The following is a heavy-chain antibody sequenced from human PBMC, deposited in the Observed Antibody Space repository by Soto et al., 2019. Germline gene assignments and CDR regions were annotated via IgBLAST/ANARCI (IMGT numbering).Heavy chain of an antibody. CDR2: INAGNGNT. V-gene: IGHV1-3*01. D-gene: IGHD2-15*01. J-gene: IGHJ6*02. CDR1: GYTFTSYA. Sequence: QVQLVQSGAEVKKPGASVKVSCKASGYTFTSYAMHWVRQAPGQRLEWMGWINAGNGNTKYSQKFQGRVTITRDTAASTAYMELSSLRSEDTAVYYCAGLGFRGSTYYYYGMDVWGQGTTVTVSS. CDR3: AGLGFRGSTYYYYGMDV.